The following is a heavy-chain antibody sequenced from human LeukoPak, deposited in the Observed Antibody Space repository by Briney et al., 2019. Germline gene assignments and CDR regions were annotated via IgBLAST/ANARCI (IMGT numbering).Heavy chain of an antibody. J-gene: IGHJ6*03. CDR1: GFNFSSYA. CDR3: AKASGTGYYYMDV. Sequence: SGSLRLSCAASGFNFSSYAMSWVRQAPGKGLEWVSAISGSGGSTYYADSVKGRFTISRDNSKNTLFLEMNSLRAEDTAVYFCAKASGTGYYYMDVWGKGTTVTVSS. V-gene: IGHV3-23*01. CDR2: ISGSGGST.